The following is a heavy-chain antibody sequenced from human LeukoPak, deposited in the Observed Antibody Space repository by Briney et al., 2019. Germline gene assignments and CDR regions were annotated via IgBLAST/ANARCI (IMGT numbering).Heavy chain of an antibody. CDR1: GGSISSGGYY. CDR2: IYYSGST. V-gene: IGHV4-31*03. Sequence: PSETLSLTCTVSGGSISSGGYYWSWIRQHPGKGLEWIGYIYYSGSTYYNPSLKSRVTISVDTSKNQFSLKLSFVTAADTAVYYCASQILHPITMILDWGQGTLVTVSS. J-gene: IGHJ4*02. CDR3: ASQILHPITMILD. D-gene: IGHD3-22*01.